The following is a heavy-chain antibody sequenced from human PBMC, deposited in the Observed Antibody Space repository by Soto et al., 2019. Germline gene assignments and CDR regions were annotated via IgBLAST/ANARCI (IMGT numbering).Heavy chain of an antibody. J-gene: IGHJ6*02. Sequence: ASVKVSCKASGGTFSSYAISWVRQAPGQGLEWMGGIIPIFGTANYAQKFQGRVTITADESTSTAYMELSSLRSEDTAVYYCAREPGLGARWRNYYYGMDVWGQGTTVTVSS. CDR1: GGTFSSYA. V-gene: IGHV1-69*13. CDR2: IIPIFGTA. D-gene: IGHD3-3*01. CDR3: AREPGLGARWRNYYYGMDV.